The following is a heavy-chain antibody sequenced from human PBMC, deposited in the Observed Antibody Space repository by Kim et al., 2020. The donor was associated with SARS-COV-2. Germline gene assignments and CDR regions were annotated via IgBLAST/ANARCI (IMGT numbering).Heavy chain of an antibody. CDR3: VREGGDSGTDYYTHGFDV. J-gene: IGHJ3*01. Sequence: ASVKVSCKASGYTFSSYGISWVRQAPGQGLEWVAWIYSYNDNTKFAQKFQGRVTLTADTSTSTADMELRGLTSDDTAVYYCVREGGDSGTDYYTHGFDVW. V-gene: IGHV1-18*01. CDR2: IYSYNDNT. CDR1: GYTFSSYG. D-gene: IGHD2-21*01.